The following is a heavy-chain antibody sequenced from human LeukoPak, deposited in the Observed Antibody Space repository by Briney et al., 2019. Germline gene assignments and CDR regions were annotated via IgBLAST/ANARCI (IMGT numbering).Heavy chain of an antibody. CDR2: INPNSGGT. CDR3: ARDRGNWNYQGNWFDP. CDR1: GYTFTGCY. D-gene: IGHD1-7*01. V-gene: IGHV1-2*06. J-gene: IGHJ5*02. Sequence: ASVKVSCKASGYTFTGCYMHWVRQAPGQGLEWMGRINPNSGGTNYAQKFQGRVTMTRDTSISTAYMELSRLRSDDTAVYYCARDRGNWNYQGNWFDPWGQGTLVTVSS.